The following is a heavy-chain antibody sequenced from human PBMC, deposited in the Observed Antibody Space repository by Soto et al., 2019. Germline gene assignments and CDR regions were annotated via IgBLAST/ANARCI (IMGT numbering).Heavy chain of an antibody. D-gene: IGHD5-12*01. V-gene: IGHV1-69*01. CDR2: IIPIFGTA. CDR1: GYTFTGYY. J-gene: IGHJ4*02. CDR3: AREYADGYNYLYYFDY. Sequence: QVQLVQSGAEVKKPGASVKVSCKASGYTFTGYYMHWVRQAPGQGLEWMGGIIPIFGTANYAQKFQGRVTITADESTSTAYMELSSLRSEDTAVYYCAREYADGYNYLYYFDYWGQGTLVTVSS.